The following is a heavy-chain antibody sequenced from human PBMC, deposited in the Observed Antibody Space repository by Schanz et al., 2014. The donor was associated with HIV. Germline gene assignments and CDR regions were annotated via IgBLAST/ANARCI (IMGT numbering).Heavy chain of an antibody. CDR1: GGSFSGYY. CDR2: VSHSGSN. D-gene: IGHD5-12*01. Sequence: QLYLQQWGSGLFKPAATLSLTCGVFGGSFSGYYWGWIRQSPEKGLEWIGEVSHSGSNNYNPSLKSRLTISRDTSKSQFSLKVKSVTAADTALYYCARRPKRWLDQVNSAGAFDVWGPGTLVTVSS. CDR3: ARRPKRWLDQVNSAGAFDV. J-gene: IGHJ3*01. V-gene: IGHV4-34*01.